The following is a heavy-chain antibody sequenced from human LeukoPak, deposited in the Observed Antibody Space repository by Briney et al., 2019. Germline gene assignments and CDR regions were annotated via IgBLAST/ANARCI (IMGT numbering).Heavy chain of an antibody. CDR2: ISAYNGNT. Sequence: ASVKVSCKASGYTFTSYGITWVRQAPGQGLEWVGWISAYNGNTNYEQKLQGRVTMTRDTSTSTVYMELRSLRSDDTAVYYCARYCGGDCYPYYYYYMDVWGKGTTVTISS. J-gene: IGHJ6*03. CDR3: ARYCGGDCYPYYYYYMDV. D-gene: IGHD2-21*02. V-gene: IGHV1-18*04. CDR1: GYTFTSYG.